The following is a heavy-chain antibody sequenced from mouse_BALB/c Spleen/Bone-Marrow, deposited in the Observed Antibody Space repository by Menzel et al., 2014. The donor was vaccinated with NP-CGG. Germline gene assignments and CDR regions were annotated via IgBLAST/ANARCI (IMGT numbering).Heavy chain of an antibody. CDR2: INPYNGGT. J-gene: IGHJ3*01. V-gene: IGHV1-18*01. CDR3: AREGDYDYAWFAY. Sequence: EVLLQQSGPEVVKPGASMKMSCKASGYSFTGYTMNWVKQSHGKNLEWIGLINPYNGGTHYNQKFKGKATLTVDKSSSTAYMELLSLTSEDSAVYYCAREGDYDYAWFAYWGQGTLITVSA. CDR1: GYSFTGYT. D-gene: IGHD2-4*01.